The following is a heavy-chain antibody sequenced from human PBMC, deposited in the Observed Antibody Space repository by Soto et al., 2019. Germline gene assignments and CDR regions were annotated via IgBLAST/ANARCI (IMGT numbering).Heavy chain of an antibody. J-gene: IGHJ3*02. CDR3: ARDSNYYDSRDQLGRAFEI. D-gene: IGHD3-22*01. V-gene: IGHV1-69*13. CDR1: GGTFSSYA. Sequence: GASVKVSCKASGGTFSSYAISWVRQAPGQGLEWMGGIIPIFGTANYAQKFQGRVTITADESTSTAYMELSSLRSEDTAVYYCARDSNYYDSRDQLGRAFEIWGQGTMVT. CDR2: IIPIFGTA.